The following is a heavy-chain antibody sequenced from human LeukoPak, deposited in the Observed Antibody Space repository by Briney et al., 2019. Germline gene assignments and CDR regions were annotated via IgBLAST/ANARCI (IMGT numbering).Heavy chain of an antibody. CDR2: IYYSGST. Sequence: SETLSLTCTVSGGSISSYYWSWIRQPPGKGLEWIGYIYYSGSTYYNPSLKSRVTISVDTSKNQFSLKLSSVTAADTAVYYCASSVAATPFPNWFDPWGQGTLVTVSS. CDR3: ASSVAATPFPNWFDP. D-gene: IGHD2-15*01. J-gene: IGHJ5*02. V-gene: IGHV4-59*12. CDR1: GGSISSYY.